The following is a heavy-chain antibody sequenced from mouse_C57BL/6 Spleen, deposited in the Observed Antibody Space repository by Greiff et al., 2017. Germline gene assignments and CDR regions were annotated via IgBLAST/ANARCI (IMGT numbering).Heavy chain of an antibody. Sequence: QVQLQQSGAELVRPGTSVKVSCKASGYAFTNYLIEWVKQRPGQGLEWIGVINPGSGGTNYNEKFKGKATLTADKSSSTAYMQLSSLTSEDSAVYFCARGGGVDYWGQGTTLTVSS. CDR3: ARGGGVDY. CDR2: INPGSGGT. V-gene: IGHV1-54*01. J-gene: IGHJ2*01. CDR1: GYAFTNYL.